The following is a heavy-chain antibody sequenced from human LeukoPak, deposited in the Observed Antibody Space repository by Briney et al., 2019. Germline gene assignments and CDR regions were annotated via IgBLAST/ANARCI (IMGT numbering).Heavy chain of an antibody. D-gene: IGHD3-10*01. J-gene: IGHJ5*02. CDR1: DEPFSGYY. V-gene: IGHV4-34*01. CDR3: ARDLIWFGELSRWFDP. Sequence: SETLSLTCAISDEPFSGYYWGWIRQPPGKGLELIGEINRNGNTDYNPSLKSRVSMSIDTSKNQFSLKLSSVTAADTAVYYCARDLIWFGELSRWFDPWGQGTLVTVSS. CDR2: INRNGNT.